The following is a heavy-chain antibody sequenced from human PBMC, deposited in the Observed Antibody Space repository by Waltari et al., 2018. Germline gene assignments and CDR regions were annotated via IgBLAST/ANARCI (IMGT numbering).Heavy chain of an antibody. CDR1: GGTFSSYA. CDR2: SIPIFGKA. D-gene: IGHD5-12*01. CDR3: ASSPVGYSGYAVYYGMDV. Sequence: QVQLVQSGAEVKKPGSSVKVSCKASGGTFSSYAISWVRQAPGQGLEWMGGSIPIFGKANYGKKFQGRVTMTADESTSTAYMELSSLRSEDTAVYYCASSPVGYSGYAVYYGMDVWGQGTTVTVSS. J-gene: IGHJ6*02. V-gene: IGHV1-69*13.